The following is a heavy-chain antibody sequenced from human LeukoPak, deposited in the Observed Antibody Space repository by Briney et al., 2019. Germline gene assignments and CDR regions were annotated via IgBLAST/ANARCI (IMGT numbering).Heavy chain of an antibody. CDR2: VYSSGST. V-gene: IGHV4-4*07. J-gene: IGHJ5*01. Sequence: SETLSLTCTVSGPSISSYYWSWIRQPAGKGLEWLGRVYSSGSTNYNPSLKSRVTMSEDMSKNQFSLKLRSGTASDTAVYYCARDPDGYNWFDSGGQGTQVTVST. D-gene: IGHD1-14*01. CDR1: GPSISSYY. CDR3: ARDPDGYNWFDS.